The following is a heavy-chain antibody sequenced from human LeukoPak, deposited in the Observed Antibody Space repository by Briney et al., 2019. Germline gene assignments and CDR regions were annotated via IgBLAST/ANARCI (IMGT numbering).Heavy chain of an antibody. CDR3: ARGYYDSGAYYFDY. V-gene: IGHV3-64*01. CDR1: GFSFSTYA. D-gene: IGHD3-22*01. J-gene: IGHJ4*02. Sequence: GGSLRLSCDASGFSFSTYAMHWVRQVPGKGLEYVSAISSDGGITYYANSVEGRFTISRDNSKNTLYLQMGSLRAEDMAVYFCARGYYDSGAYYFDYWGQGTLVTVSS. CDR2: ISSDGGIT.